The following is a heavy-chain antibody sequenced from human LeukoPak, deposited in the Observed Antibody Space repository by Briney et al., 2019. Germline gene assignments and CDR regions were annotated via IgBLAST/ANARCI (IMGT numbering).Heavy chain of an antibody. D-gene: IGHD3-3*01. J-gene: IGHJ6*02. Sequence: GGSLRLSCVASGLTVSSYSMNWVRQAPGKGLEWVSYISSSSSTIYYADSVKGRFTISRDNAKNSLDLQMNSLRDEDTAVYYCARQGDFWSGYYKSAPVDVWGQGTTVTVSS. V-gene: IGHV3-48*02. CDR2: ISSSSSTI. CDR3: ARQGDFWSGYYKSAPVDV. CDR1: GLTVSSYS.